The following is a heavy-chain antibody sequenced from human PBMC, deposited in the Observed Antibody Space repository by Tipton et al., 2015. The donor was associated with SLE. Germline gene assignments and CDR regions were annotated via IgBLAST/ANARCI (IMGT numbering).Heavy chain of an antibody. Sequence: TLSLTCAVYGGSFSGYYWSWIRQPPGKGLEWIGEINHSGSTNYNPSLKSRVTISVDTSKNQFSLKLSSVTAADTAVYYCASWGPIVYYYYYMDVWGKGTTGTVSS. J-gene: IGHJ6*03. D-gene: IGHD3-16*01. V-gene: IGHV4-34*01. CDR1: GGSFSGYY. CDR3: ASWGPIVYYYYYMDV. CDR2: INHSGST.